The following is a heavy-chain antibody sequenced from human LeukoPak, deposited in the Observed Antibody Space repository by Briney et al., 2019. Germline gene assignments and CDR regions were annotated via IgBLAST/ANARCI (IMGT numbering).Heavy chain of an antibody. V-gene: IGHV4-39*01. CDR2: IYYSGST. CDR1: GGSISSSSYY. D-gene: IGHD2-15*01. Sequence: SETLSLTCTVSGGSISSSSYYWGWIRQPPGTGLEWIGSIYYSGSTYYNPSLKSRVTISVDTSKNQFSQKLSSVTAADTAVYYCARHRRIRAPFDYWGQGTLVTVSS. J-gene: IGHJ4*02. CDR3: ARHRRIRAPFDY.